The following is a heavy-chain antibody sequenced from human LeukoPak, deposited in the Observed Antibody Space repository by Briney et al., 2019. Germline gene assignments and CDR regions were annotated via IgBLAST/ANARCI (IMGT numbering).Heavy chain of an antibody. Sequence: GGSLRLSCEASGFTFRNHGMHWVRQAPGKGLEWVAVIWYDGSNKEYADSVKGRFTISRDNPKNTLYLQMNSLRVEDTAVYYCVRDTRSYHLDYWGQGTPVTVSS. CDR1: GFTFRNHG. CDR3: VRDTRSYHLDY. V-gene: IGHV3-33*01. J-gene: IGHJ4*02. CDR2: IWYDGSNK. D-gene: IGHD1-26*01.